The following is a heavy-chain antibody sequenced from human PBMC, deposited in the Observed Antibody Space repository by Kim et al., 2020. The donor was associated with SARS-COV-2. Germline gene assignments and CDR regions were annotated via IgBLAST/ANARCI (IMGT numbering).Heavy chain of an antibody. CDR1: GYTFTGYY. CDR2: INPNSGGT. D-gene: IGHD2-15*01. V-gene: IGHV1-2*04. CDR3: ARGLMGARYCSGGSCYGDGMDV. Sequence: ASVKVSCKASGYTFTGYYMHWVRQAPGQGLEWMGWINPNSGGTNYAQKFQGWVTMTRDTSISTAYMELSRLRSDDTAVYYCARGLMGARYCSGGSCYGDGMDVWGQGTTVTVSS. J-gene: IGHJ6*02.